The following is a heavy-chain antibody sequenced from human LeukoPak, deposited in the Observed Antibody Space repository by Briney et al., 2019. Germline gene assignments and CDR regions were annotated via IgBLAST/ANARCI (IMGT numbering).Heavy chain of an antibody. CDR1: GGSISGYY. J-gene: IGHJ3*02. D-gene: IGHD5-24*01. CDR2: IYYSGST. Sequence: PSETLSLTCTVSGGSISGYYWSWIRQPPGKGLEWMGYIYYSGSTNYNPSLKSRVTISVDTSKNQFSLKLSSVTAADTAVYYCARDKGMATIPGAFDIWGLGTMVTVSS. V-gene: IGHV4-59*01. CDR3: ARDKGMATIPGAFDI.